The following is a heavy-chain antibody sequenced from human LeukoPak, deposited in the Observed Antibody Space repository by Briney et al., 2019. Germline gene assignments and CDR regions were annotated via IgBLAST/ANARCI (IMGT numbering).Heavy chain of an antibody. J-gene: IGHJ4*02. CDR3: AKGAWWIQLWFAEYYFDY. D-gene: IGHD5-18*01. CDR1: GFTFSSYS. CDR2: ITASGTAM. V-gene: IGHV3-48*01. Sequence: PGGSLRLSCAASGFTFSSYSMNWVRQAPGKGLEWVSHITASGTAMFYADSVKGRFTISRDNAKNSLYLQMNSLRAEDTAVYYYAKGAWWIQLWFAEYYFDYWGQGTLVTVSS.